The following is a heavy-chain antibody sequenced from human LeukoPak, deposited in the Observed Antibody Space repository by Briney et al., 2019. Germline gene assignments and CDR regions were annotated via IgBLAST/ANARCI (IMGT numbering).Heavy chain of an antibody. CDR2: ISGSGGST. CDR1: GFTFSSYA. J-gene: IGHJ4*02. Sequence: HPGGSLRLSCAASGFTFSSYAMSWVRQAPGKGLEWVSAISGSGGSTYYADSVKGRFTISRDNSKNTLYLQMNSLRAEDTAVYYCAKVRGDIVVVVAATPFDYCGQGTLVTVSS. D-gene: IGHD2-15*01. CDR3: AKVRGDIVVVVAATPFDY. V-gene: IGHV3-23*01.